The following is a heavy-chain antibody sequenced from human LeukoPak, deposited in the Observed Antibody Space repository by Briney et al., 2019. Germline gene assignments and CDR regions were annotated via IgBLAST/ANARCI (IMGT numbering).Heavy chain of an antibody. CDR3: AMIEQVVSNVEGGY. V-gene: IGHV3-7*01. CDR1: GFTFSSYW. CDR2: IKQDGSEK. D-gene: IGHD6-6*01. J-gene: IGHJ4*02. Sequence: GGSLGLSCAASGFTFSSYWMSWVRQAPGKGLEWVANIKQDGSEKYYVDSVKGRFTIPRDNSKNTLYLQMNSLRAEDTAVYFCAMIEQVVSNVEGGYWGQGTLVTVSS.